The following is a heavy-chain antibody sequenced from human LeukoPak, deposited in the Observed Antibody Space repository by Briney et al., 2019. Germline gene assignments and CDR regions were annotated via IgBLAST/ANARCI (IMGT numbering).Heavy chain of an antibody. J-gene: IGHJ3*02. D-gene: IGHD5-12*01. CDR3: ARARGDRGYAFDI. V-gene: IGHV4-61*02. Sequence: SQTLSLSCTVSGGSISSGSYYWSWIRQPAGKGLEWIGRIYTSGSTNYNPSLKSRVTISVDTSKNQFSLKLSSVTAADTAVYYCARARGDRGYAFDIWGQGTMVTVSS. CDR1: GGSISSGSYY. CDR2: IYTSGST.